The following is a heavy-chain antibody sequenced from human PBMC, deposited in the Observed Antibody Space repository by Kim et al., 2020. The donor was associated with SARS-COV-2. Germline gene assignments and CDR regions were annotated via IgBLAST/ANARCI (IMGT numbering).Heavy chain of an antibody. CDR1: GYTFTGYY. D-gene: IGHD3-9*01. CDR2: INPNSGGT. CDR3: ARDYDILTGYYPTFDY. V-gene: IGHV1-2*02. J-gene: IGHJ4*02. Sequence: ASVKVSCKASGYTFTGYYMHWVRQAPGQGLEWMGWINPNSGGTNYAQKFQGRVTMTRDTSISTADMELSRLRSDDTAVYYCARDYDILTGYYPTFDYWGQGTLVTVSS.